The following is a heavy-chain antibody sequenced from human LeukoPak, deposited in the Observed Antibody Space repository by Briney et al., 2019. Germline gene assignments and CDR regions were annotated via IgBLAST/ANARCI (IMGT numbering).Heavy chain of an antibody. CDR1: GYTFGNYD. CDR3: ASGNEVTLDGFAI. Sequence: ASVKVSCKASGYTFGNYDINWVRRATGQGLEWMGWMNPNSGNKGYAQKFQGRVTMTEDTSTDTAYMELSSLRSEDTAMYYCASGNEVTLDGFAIWGQGTMVTVSS. D-gene: IGHD2-15*01. CDR2: MNPNSGNK. V-gene: IGHV1-8*01. J-gene: IGHJ3*02.